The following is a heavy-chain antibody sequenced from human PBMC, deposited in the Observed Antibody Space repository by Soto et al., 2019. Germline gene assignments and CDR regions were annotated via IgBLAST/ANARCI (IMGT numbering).Heavy chain of an antibody. CDR1: GGTFSSYA. Sequence: QVQLVQSGAEVKKPGSSVKVSCKASGGTFSSYAISWVRQAPGQGLEWMGGIIPIFGTANYAQKFQGRVTMTADESTSTAYMELSSLRSEDTAVYYCALPYYDFWSGLYGMDVWGQGTTVTVSS. V-gene: IGHV1-69*01. CDR2: IIPIFGTA. D-gene: IGHD3-3*01. CDR3: ALPYYDFWSGLYGMDV. J-gene: IGHJ6*02.